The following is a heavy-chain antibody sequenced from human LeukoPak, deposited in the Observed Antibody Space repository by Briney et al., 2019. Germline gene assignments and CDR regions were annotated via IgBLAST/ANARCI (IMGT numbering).Heavy chain of an antibody. CDR1: GGSFSGHS. V-gene: IGHV4-34*01. CDR3: ARQFWSGYAHR. D-gene: IGHD3-3*01. J-gene: IGHJ4*02. Sequence: SETLSLICAVSGGSFSGHSWSWIRQPPGKGLEWIGEINHSGSTNYNPSLKSRVTISVDTSKNQFSLKLSSVTAADTAVYYCARQFWSGYAHRWGQGTLVTVSS. CDR2: INHSGST.